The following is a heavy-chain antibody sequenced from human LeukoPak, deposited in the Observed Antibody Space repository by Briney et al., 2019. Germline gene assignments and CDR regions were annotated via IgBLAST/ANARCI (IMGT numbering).Heavy chain of an antibody. CDR3: AREGNYYDSSGYSDAFDI. Sequence: GGSLRLSCAASGFTFSSYAMSWVRQAPGKGLEGVPAISGSGGSTYYADSVKGRFTISRDNSKNTLYLQMNSLRAGDTAVYYCAREGNYYDSSGYSDAFDIWGQGTMVTVSS. D-gene: IGHD3-22*01. V-gene: IGHV3-23*01. CDR1: GFTFSSYA. CDR2: ISGSGGST. J-gene: IGHJ3*02.